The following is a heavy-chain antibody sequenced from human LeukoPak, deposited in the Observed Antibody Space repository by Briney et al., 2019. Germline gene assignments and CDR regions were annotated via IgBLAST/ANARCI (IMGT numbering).Heavy chain of an antibody. J-gene: IGHJ5*01. V-gene: IGHV7-4-1*02. CDR2: INTNTGNP. CDR3: ARAYQPLGGLSFPDS. CDR1: GYTFTTYA. D-gene: IGHD3-16*02. Sequence: GASVKVSCKASGYTFTTYAMNWVRQAPGQGLEWMGWINTNTGNPAYAQGFTGRFVFSLDTSVSTAYLQISSLKAEDTAVYYCARAYQPLGGLSFPDSWGQGTLVTVSP.